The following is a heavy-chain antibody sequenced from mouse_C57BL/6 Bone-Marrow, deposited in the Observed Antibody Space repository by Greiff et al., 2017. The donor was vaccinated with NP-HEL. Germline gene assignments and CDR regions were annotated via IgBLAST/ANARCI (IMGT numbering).Heavy chain of an antibody. D-gene: IGHD1-1*01. CDR1: GFTFSDFY. J-gene: IGHJ4*01. V-gene: IGHV7-1*01. CDR2: SRNKANDYTT. CDR3: ARDAWQGGTTGYAMDY. Sequence: EVKLMESGGGLVQSGRSLRLSCATSGFTFSDFYMEWVRHAPGKGLEWIAASRNKANDYTTEYSASVKGRFIVSRDTSQSILYLQMNALRAEDTAIYYCARDAWQGGTTGYAMDYWGQGTSVTVSS.